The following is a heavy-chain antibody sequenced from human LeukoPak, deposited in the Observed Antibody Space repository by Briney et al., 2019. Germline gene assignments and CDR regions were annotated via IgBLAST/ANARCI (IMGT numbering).Heavy chain of an antibody. D-gene: IGHD6-19*01. CDR2: IYYSGST. CDR3: ARVLAVAGTPFDY. Sequence: SETLSLTCTVSGGSISSYYWSWIRQPPGKGLEWIGYIYYSGSTHYNPSLKSRAAISVDTFKNHFSLKLSSVTAADTAVYYCARVLAVAGTPFDYWGQGTLVTVSS. CDR1: GGSISSYY. J-gene: IGHJ4*02. V-gene: IGHV4-59*01.